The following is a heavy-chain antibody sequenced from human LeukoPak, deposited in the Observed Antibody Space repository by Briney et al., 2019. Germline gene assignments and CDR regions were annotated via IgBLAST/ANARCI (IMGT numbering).Heavy chain of an antibody. D-gene: IGHD6-13*01. CDR2: IDPKSGTT. J-gene: IGHJ4*02. Sequence: GASVKVSFKASGYSFTGYYLHWVRQDVRQALQWMGWIDPKSGTTKSAPRFQGRVTLTGDTSTRTVYMQVTSLRFDDTAVYYCARAGAGRSFWGQGTLVTVSA. V-gene: IGHV1-2*02. CDR1: GYSFTGYY. CDR3: ARAGAGRSF.